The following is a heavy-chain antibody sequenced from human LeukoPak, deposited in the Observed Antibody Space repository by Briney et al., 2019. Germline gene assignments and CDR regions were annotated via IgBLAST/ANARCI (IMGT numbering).Heavy chain of an antibody. D-gene: IGHD1-1*01. CDR3: ATSAGPGKGTSPGIYFDY. J-gene: IGHJ4*02. V-gene: IGHV1-24*01. Sequence: GASVKVSCKVSGYTLTELSMHWVRQAPGKGLEWMGGFDPEDGETIYAQKFQGRVTMTEDTSTDTAYMELSSLRSEDTAVYYCATSAGPGKGTSPGIYFDYWGQGTLVTVSS. CDR2: FDPEDGET. CDR1: GYTLTELS.